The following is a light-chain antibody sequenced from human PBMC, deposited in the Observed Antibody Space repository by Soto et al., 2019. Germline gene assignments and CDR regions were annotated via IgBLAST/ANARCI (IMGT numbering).Light chain of an antibody. CDR3: QKYDSALGT. J-gene: IGKJ1*01. V-gene: IGKV3-15*01. CDR1: QSVADN. CDR2: GAS. Sequence: EVVMTQSPATLSVSPGERVTLSCRSSQSVADNLAWFQQKPGQGPRLLIYGASTRATGIPARFSGSGSGTDFTLTISSLQPEDVATYYCQKYDSALGTFGQGTKVDIK.